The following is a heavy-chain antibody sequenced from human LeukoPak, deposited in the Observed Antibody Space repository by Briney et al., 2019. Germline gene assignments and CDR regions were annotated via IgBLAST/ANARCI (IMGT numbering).Heavy chain of an antibody. CDR2: IYHSGYT. Sequence: SETLSLTCTVSGGSINSSSYYWGWIRQPPGEALEWIGSIYHSGYTYYDPSLKSRVTISVDTSKSQFSLKLSSVTAADTAVYYCARSSMFRGVTVDYWGQGTLVTVSS. J-gene: IGHJ4*02. CDR3: ARSSMFRGVTVDY. V-gene: IGHV4-39*01. CDR1: GGSINSSSYY. D-gene: IGHD3-10*01.